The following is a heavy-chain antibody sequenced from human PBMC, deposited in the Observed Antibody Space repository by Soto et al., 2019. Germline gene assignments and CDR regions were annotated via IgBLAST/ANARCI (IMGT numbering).Heavy chain of an antibody. CDR2: ISASGGST. J-gene: IGHJ4*02. Sequence: EVQLLESGGGLVRPWWSLRLSCAASGFTFSNYAMSWVRQVPGTGLEWVSAISASGGSTHYADSGEGRFTISRENSKNTLYLPMRSLRVEDTAVYYCAKVNYDDSSGYSWGQGTLVTVSS. CDR1: GFTFSNYA. CDR3: AKVNYDDSSGYS. V-gene: IGHV3-23*01. D-gene: IGHD3-22*01.